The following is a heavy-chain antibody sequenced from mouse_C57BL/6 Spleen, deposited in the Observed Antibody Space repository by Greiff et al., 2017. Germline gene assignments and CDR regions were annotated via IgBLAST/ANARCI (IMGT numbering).Heavy chain of an antibody. CDR2: ISNGGGST. CDR3: AREGLLRYAMDY. Sequence: EVKVVESGGGLVQPGGSLKLSCAASGFTFSDYYMYWVRQTPEKRLEWVAYISNGGGSTYYPDTVKGRFTISRDNAKNTLYLQMSRLKSEDTAMYYCAREGLLRYAMDYWGQGTSVTVSS. D-gene: IGHD1-1*01. V-gene: IGHV5-12*01. CDR1: GFTFSDYY. J-gene: IGHJ4*01.